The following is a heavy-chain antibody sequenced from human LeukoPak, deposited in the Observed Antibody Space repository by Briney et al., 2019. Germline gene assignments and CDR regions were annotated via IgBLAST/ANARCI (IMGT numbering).Heavy chain of an antibody. CDR3: AKNIYGSGSYTAELDY. J-gene: IGHJ4*02. CDR2: ISGSGGST. D-gene: IGHD3-10*01. V-gene: IGHV3-23*01. CDR1: GFTFSSYA. Sequence: GGSLRLSCAASGFTFSSYAMSWVRQAPGKGLEWASAISGSGGSTYYADSVKGRFTISRDNSKNTLYLQMNSLRAEDTAVYYCAKNIYGSGSYTAELDYWGQGTLVTVSS.